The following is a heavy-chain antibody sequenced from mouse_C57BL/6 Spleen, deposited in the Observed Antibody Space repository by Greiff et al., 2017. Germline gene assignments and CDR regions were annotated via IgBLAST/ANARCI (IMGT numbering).Heavy chain of an antibody. CDR3: AREVYYYGSSLYYFDY. D-gene: IGHD1-1*01. V-gene: IGHV1-26*01. Sequence: EVQLQQSGPELVKPGASVKISCKASGYTFTDYYMNWVKQSHGKSLEWIGDINPNNGGTSYNQKFKGKATLTVDKSSSTAYMELRSLTSEDSAVYYCAREVYYYGSSLYYFDYWGQGTTLTVSS. CDR1: GYTFTDYY. J-gene: IGHJ2*01. CDR2: INPNNGGT.